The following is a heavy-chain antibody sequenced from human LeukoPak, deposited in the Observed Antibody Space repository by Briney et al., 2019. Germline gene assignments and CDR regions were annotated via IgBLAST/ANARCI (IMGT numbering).Heavy chain of an antibody. CDR1: GFIVSNND. J-gene: IGHJ4*02. V-gene: IGHV3-66*01. CDR3: AKRHLPVETTGRDDY. CDR2: LFTYSNT. D-gene: IGHD1-26*01. Sequence: GGSLRLSCAASGFIVSNNDMTWVRQAPGRGLEWVSVLFTYSNTYYADSVWGRFTISRDNSKNTMYLQMNSLRAEDTAVYYCAKRHLPVETTGRDDYWGQGTLVTVSS.